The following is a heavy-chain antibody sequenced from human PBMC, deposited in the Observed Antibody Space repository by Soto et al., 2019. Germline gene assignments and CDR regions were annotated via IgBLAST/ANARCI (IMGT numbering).Heavy chain of an antibody. CDR3: ARVYTDDFWRLDY. D-gene: IGHD3-3*01. CDR1: GGSICISSYY. CDR2: IYCSGST. V-gene: IGHV4-61*05. Sequence: SGTLFLTCTFPGGSICISSYYWGWIRQPPGKGLEWIGYIYCSGSTNYNPSLKSRVTISVDTSKNQFSLKLSSVTAADTAVYYCARVYTDDFWRLDYWGQGTLVTVSS. J-gene: IGHJ4*02.